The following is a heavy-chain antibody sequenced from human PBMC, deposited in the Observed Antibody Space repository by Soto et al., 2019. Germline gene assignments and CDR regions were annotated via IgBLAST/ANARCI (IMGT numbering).Heavy chain of an antibody. Sequence: QVPLVESGGGVVQPGRSLRLSCAASGFTFSSYGMHWVRQAPGKGLEWVAVISYDGSNKYYADSVKGRFTISRDNSKNTLYLQMNSLRAEDTAVYYCAKGMEMAAYWGQGTLVTVSS. V-gene: IGHV3-30*18. D-gene: IGHD6-19*01. CDR1: GFTFSSYG. J-gene: IGHJ4*02. CDR3: AKGMEMAAY. CDR2: ISYDGSNK.